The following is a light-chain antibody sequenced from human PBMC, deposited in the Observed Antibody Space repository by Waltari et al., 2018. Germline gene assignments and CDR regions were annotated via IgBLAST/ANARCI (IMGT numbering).Light chain of an antibody. CDR2: LVS. CDR3: MQSLRSPYT. J-gene: IGKJ2*01. Sequence: IVMTQTPLSQPVTLGEPASISCRSGESLLYSDGKTFLDWYLQKPGQSQQLLIYLVSKRASGVPDRFSGSGSGTDFTLKISRVEAEDVGVYYCMQSLRSPYTFGPGTKLEI. V-gene: IGKV2-40*01. CDR1: ESLLYSDGKTF.